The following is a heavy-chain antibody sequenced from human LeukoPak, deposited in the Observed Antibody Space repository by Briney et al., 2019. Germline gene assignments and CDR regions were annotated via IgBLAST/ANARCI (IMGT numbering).Heavy chain of an antibody. V-gene: IGHV1-8*01. CDR1: GYTFTTYD. J-gene: IGHJ4*02. CDR2: MNPNSGNT. Sequence: GASVKVSCKASGYTFTTYDINWVRQATGQGREWMGWMNPNSGNTGYAQKFQGRVTMTRNTSMSTAYMELNSLRSEDTAVYYCARANYYGSGKKDLDYWGQGTLVTVSS. CDR3: ARANYYGSGKKDLDY. D-gene: IGHD3-10*01.